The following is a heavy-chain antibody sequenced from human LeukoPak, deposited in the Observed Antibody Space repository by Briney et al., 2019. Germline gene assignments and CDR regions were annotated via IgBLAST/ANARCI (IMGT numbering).Heavy chain of an antibody. CDR3: GRAKGYTSSYSFDY. Sequence: GGSLRLSCAASGFTFNNYAMNWVRQTPGGRLEWVSFIGISSGPLLYADSVKGRFTISRDNAKASVYLQMNRLRAEDTAVYYCGRAKGYTSSYSFDYWGQGILVTVSS. CDR1: GFTFNNYA. J-gene: IGHJ4*02. D-gene: IGHD3-10*01. CDR2: IGISSGPL. V-gene: IGHV3-48*04.